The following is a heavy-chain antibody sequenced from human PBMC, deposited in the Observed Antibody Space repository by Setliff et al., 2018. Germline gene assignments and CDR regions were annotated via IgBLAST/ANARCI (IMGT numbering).Heavy chain of an antibody. CDR1: GDTFISYD. CDR3: ARATPTGDDAFDI. D-gene: IGHD7-27*01. V-gene: IGHV1-18*01. J-gene: IGHJ3*02. Sequence: ASVKVSCKASGDTFISYDISWVRQAPGQGLEWMGWISIDDDKTKYAQKFQGRVTMTTDTSTSTAYMELRSLRSDDTAVYYCARATPTGDDAFDIWGQGTMVTVSS. CDR2: ISIDDDKT.